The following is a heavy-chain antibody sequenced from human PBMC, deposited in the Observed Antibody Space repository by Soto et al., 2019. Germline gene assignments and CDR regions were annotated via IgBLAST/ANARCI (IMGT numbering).Heavy chain of an antibody. CDR1: GYTFTSYG. Sequence: GASVKVSCKASGYTFTSYGISWVRQAPGQGLEWMGWISAYNGNTNYAQKLQGRVTMTTDTSTSTAYMELRSLRSDDTAVYYCARLIGYCSSTSGFSSYMDVWGKGTTVTVSS. D-gene: IGHD2-2*01. CDR2: ISAYNGNT. CDR3: ARLIGYCSSTSGFSSYMDV. V-gene: IGHV1-18*01. J-gene: IGHJ6*03.